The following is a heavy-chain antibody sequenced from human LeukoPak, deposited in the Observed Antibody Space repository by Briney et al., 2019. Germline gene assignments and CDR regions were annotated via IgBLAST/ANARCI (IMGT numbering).Heavy chain of an antibody. J-gene: IGHJ6*01. V-gene: IGHV3-7*04. CDR3: GRGGGLEV. Sequence: QTGGSLRLSCAASGFTFSSYWMNWARQAPGKGLEWVASINHNGNVNYYVDSVKGRFNIYRDNAKNSLYLQMSNLSAEETGVYFCGRGGGLEVWGEGATVSVSS. CDR2: INHNGNVN. CDR1: GFTFSSYW.